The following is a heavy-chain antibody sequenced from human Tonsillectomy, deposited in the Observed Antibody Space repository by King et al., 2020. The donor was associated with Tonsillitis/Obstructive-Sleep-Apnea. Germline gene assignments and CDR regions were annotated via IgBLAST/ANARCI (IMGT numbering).Heavy chain of an antibody. D-gene: IGHD2-2*01. V-gene: IGHV3-11*05. Sequence: VQLVESGGGLVKPGGSLRLSCAASGFTFSDYFMTWIRQAPGKGLEWFSYISSGSSYTKYADSVKGRFTISRDNAKNSLYLQLNSLRAEDTAVYYGARVRCSSTSCHLLVDYWGQGTLVTVSS. J-gene: IGHJ4*02. CDR2: ISSGSSYT. CDR1: GFTFSDYF. CDR3: ARVRCSSTSCHLLVDY.